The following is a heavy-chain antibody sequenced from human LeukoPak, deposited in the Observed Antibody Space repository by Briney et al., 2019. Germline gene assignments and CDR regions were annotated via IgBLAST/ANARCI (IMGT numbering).Heavy chain of an antibody. D-gene: IGHD1-1*01. CDR1: GFTFSSYG. Sequence: GGSLRLSCAASGFTFSSYGMNWVRQAPGKGLEWVTIISSDGSNKYYADSVKGRFTVSRDNSKNTLYLQMNSLRAEDTAIYFCAREVNWRFDYWGQGTLVTVSS. V-gene: IGHV3-33*01. CDR3: AREVNWRFDY. J-gene: IGHJ4*02. CDR2: ISSDGSNK.